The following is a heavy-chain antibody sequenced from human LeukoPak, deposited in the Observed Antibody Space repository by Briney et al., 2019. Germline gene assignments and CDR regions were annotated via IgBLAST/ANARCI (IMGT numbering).Heavy chain of an antibody. V-gene: IGHV3-21*04. CDR3: VSGFGWSDYLYYFDN. J-gene: IGHJ4*02. CDR2: ISSSSSYI. CDR1: GFTFSSYS. Sequence: PGGSLRLSCAASGFTFSSYSMNWVRQAPGKGLEWVSSISSSSSYIYYADSVKGRFTISRDNAKNSLYLQMNSLRADDTAVYYCVSGFGWSDYLYYFDNWGQGTLVTVSS. D-gene: IGHD3-3*01.